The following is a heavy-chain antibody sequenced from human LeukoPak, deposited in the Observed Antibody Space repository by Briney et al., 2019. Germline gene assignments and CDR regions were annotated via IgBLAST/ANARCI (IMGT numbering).Heavy chain of an antibody. CDR2: IKPNSGDT. CDR1: GYSFADYY. D-gene: IGHD3-22*01. CDR3: ARVAPQKYYYDSSGYPPYYYYYYMDV. Sequence: ASVKVSCKASGYSFADYYMHWVRQAPGQGLEWMGWIKPNSGDTRSAQKFQGRVTMTRDTSISTAYMGLSRLRSDDTAVYYCARVAPQKYYYDSSGYPPYYYYYYMDVWGKGTTVTVSS. J-gene: IGHJ6*03. V-gene: IGHV1-2*02.